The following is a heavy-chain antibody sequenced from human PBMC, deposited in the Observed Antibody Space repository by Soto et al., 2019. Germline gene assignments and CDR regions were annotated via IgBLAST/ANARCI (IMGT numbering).Heavy chain of an antibody. CDR1: GGSISSYY. Sequence: SETLSLTCTVSGGSISSYYWSWIRQPPGKGLEWIGYIYYSGSTNYNPSLKSRVTISVDTSKNQFSLTLSSVTAAHTAVYSGARLHVTAMGYYYGMVVGGQGTTVTVSS. CDR2: IYYSGST. V-gene: IGHV4-59*01. CDR3: ARLHVTAMGYYYGMVV. D-gene: IGHD5-18*01. J-gene: IGHJ6*02.